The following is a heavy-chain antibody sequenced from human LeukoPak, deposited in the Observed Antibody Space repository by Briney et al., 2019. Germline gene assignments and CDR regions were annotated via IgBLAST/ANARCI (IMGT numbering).Heavy chain of an antibody. D-gene: IGHD6-19*01. J-gene: IGHJ4*02. CDR1: GGSISSSSYY. CDR3: AREGISPIAVAGRVDY. V-gene: IGHV4-39*07. CDR2: IYYSGST. Sequence: SETLSLTCTVSGGSISSSSYYWGWIRQPPGKGLEWIGSIYYSGSTYYNPSLKSRVTISVDTSKNQFSLKLSSVTAADTAVYYCAREGISPIAVAGRVDYWGQGTLVTVSS.